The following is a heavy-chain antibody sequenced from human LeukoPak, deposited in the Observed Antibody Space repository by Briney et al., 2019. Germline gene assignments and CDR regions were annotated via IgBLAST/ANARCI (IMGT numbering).Heavy chain of an antibody. CDR3: ARGFTTGTLKRGNNWFDP. CDR1: GGSFSGYY. V-gene: IGHV4-34*01. Sequence: SETLSLTCAVYGGSFSGYYWSRIRQPPGKGLEWIGEINHSGSTNYNPSLKSRVTISVDTSKNQFSLKLSSVTAADTAVYYCARGFTTGTLKRGNNWFDPWSQGTLVAVSS. CDR2: INHSGST. D-gene: IGHD1-1*01. J-gene: IGHJ5*02.